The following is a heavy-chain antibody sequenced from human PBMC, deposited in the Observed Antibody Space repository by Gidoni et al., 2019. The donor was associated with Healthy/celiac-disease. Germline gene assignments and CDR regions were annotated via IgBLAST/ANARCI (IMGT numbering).Heavy chain of an antibody. V-gene: IGHV3-53*01. CDR2: IYSGGSK. J-gene: IGHJ6*02. Sequence: EVQLVESGGGLIQPGGSLRLSCAASGFTVSSNYMSWVRQAPGKGLEWVSVIYSGGSKYYADSVKGRFTISRDNSKNTPYLQMNSLRAEDTAVYYCAAPKPGIAAAGPYYYYYGMDVWGQGTTVTVSS. CDR1: GFTVSSNY. D-gene: IGHD6-13*01. CDR3: AAPKPGIAAAGPYYYYYGMDV.